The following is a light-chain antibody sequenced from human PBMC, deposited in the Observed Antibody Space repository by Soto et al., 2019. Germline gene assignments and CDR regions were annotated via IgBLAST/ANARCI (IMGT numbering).Light chain of an antibody. CDR3: LQDYDYPRT. V-gene: IGKV3-15*01. J-gene: IGKJ1*01. CDR1: QSVSSN. CDR2: GAS. Sequence: EIVMTQSPATLSVSPGERATLSCRASQSVSSNLAWYQQKPGQAPRLLIYGASTRATGIPARFSGSGSGTEFTLTISRLEPEDFATYYCLQDYDYPRTFGQGTKVDIK.